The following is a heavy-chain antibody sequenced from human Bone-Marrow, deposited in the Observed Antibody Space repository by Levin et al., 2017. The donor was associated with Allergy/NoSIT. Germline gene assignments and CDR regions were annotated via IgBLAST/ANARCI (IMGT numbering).Heavy chain of an antibody. J-gene: IGHJ3*02. D-gene: IGHD3-22*01. V-gene: IGHV5-51*01. CDR1: EYSFTTYW. Sequence: GESLKISCKAYEYSFTTYWIGWVRQRPGKGLEWMGIIYPGDSDTRYNPPFQGQVTISVDKSNSSAYLQWSSLKASDTATYYCARPRVISGYYGDAFDIWGQGTMVTVSS. CDR2: IYPGDSDT. CDR3: ARPRVISGYYGDAFDI.